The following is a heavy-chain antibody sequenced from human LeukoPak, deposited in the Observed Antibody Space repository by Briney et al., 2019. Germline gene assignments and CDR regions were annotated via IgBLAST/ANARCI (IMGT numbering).Heavy chain of an antibody. Sequence: SETLSLTCAVYGGSFSGYYWSRIRQPPGKGLEWIGEINHSGSTNYNPSLKSRVTISVDTSKNQFSLKLSSVTAADTAVYYCARARPYYDFWSGQRHYYYGMDVWGQGTTVTVSS. J-gene: IGHJ6*02. CDR2: INHSGST. V-gene: IGHV4-34*01. CDR1: GGSFSGYY. D-gene: IGHD3-3*01. CDR3: ARARPYYDFWSGQRHYYYGMDV.